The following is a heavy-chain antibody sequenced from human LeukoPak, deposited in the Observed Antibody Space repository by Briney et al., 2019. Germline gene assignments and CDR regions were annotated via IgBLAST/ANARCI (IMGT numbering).Heavy chain of an antibody. J-gene: IGHJ4*02. CDR2: IYCSGST. V-gene: IGHV4-59*01. Sequence: PSETLSLTCTVSGGSISSYYWSWIRQPPGKGLEWIGYIYCSGSTNYNPSLKSRVTISVDTSKNQFSLKLSSVTAADTAVYYCARVMRYSGYALDYWGQGTLVTVSS. CDR1: GGSISSYY. D-gene: IGHD5-12*01. CDR3: ARVMRYSGYALDY.